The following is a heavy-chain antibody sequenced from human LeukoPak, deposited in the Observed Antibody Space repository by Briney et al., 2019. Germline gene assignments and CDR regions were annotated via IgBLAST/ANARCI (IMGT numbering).Heavy chain of an antibody. CDR2: INTDGRST. Sequence: PGGSLRLSCAASGFTFSSYWMHWVRQVPGKGLVWVPRINTDGRSTNYADSVKGRFTISRDNAKNTLYLQMNSLRAEDTAVYCCARDRAAAGPLDYWGQGTLVTVSS. V-gene: IGHV3-74*01. CDR3: ARDRAAAGPLDY. J-gene: IGHJ4*02. D-gene: IGHD6-13*01. CDR1: GFTFSSYW.